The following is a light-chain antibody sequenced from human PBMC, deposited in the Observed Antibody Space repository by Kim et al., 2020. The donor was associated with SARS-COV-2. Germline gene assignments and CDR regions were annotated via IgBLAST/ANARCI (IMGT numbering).Light chain of an antibody. CDR2: GAS. CDR3: QQYASSPRT. V-gene: IGKV3-20*01. Sequence: EIVLTQSPGTLSLSPGESATLSCRASRSVSNNHLAWFQQKLGQAPRLLISGASNRANGIPDRFSGSGSGTDFTLTISRLEPEDLAVYYCQQYASSPRTFGQGTKVEIK. CDR1: RSVSNNH. J-gene: IGKJ1*01.